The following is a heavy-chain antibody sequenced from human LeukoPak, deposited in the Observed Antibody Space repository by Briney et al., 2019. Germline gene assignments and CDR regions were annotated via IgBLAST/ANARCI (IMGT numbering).Heavy chain of an antibody. D-gene: IGHD2-2*01. Sequence: ASVKVSCKASGGTFSSYAISWVRQAPGQGLEWMGGIFPIFGTANYAQKFQGRVTITADESTSTAYMELSSLRSEDTAVYYCAREALVVPAAMPAFDYWGQGTLVTVSS. J-gene: IGHJ4*02. CDR3: AREALVVPAAMPAFDY. V-gene: IGHV1-69*13. CDR1: GGTFSSYA. CDR2: IFPIFGTA.